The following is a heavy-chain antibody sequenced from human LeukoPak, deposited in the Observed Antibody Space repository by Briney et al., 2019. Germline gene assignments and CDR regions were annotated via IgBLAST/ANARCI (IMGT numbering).Heavy chain of an antibody. CDR2: INHSGST. CDR1: GGSFSGYY. Sequence: SETPSLTCAVYGGSFSGYYWSWIRQPPGKGLEWIGEINHSGSTNYNPSLKSRVTISVDTSKNQFSLKLSSVTAADTAVYYCARGPIAAAELDYWGQGTLVTVSS. D-gene: IGHD6-13*01. CDR3: ARGPIAAAELDY. V-gene: IGHV4-34*01. J-gene: IGHJ4*02.